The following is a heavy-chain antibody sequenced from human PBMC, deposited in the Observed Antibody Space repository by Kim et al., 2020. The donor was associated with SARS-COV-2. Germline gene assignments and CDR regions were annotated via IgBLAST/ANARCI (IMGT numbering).Heavy chain of an antibody. D-gene: IGHD2-2*01. J-gene: IGHJ5*02. CDR1: GYTFTGYY. V-gene: IGHV1-2*02. CDR2: INPNSGGT. Sequence: ASVKVSCKASGYTFTGYYMHWVRQAPGQGLEWMGWINPNSGGTNYAQKFQGRVTMTRDTSISTAYMELSRLRSDDTAVYYCARDQPKYNWFDPWGQGTLVTVSS. CDR3: ARDQPKYNWFDP.